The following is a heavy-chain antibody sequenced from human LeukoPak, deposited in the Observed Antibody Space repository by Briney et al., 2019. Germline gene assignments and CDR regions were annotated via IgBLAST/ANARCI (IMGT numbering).Heavy chain of an antibody. CDR1: GFTFSNYW. CDR3: SRDSLSSCGGDCYSGLDV. V-gene: IGHV3-74*01. D-gene: IGHD2-21*02. Sequence: GGSLRLSCAASGFTFSNYWIHWVRQAPGEALMWVSRIKSDGSSTTYADSVKGRFTISRDNAKNTLYLQMNSLRAEDTAVYYCSRDSLSSCGGDCYSGLDVWGQGTTVTVSS. CDR2: IKSDGSST. J-gene: IGHJ6*02.